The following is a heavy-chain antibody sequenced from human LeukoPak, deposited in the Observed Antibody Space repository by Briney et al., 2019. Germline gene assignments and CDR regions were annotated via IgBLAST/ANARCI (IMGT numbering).Heavy chain of an antibody. V-gene: IGHV3-21*05. CDR2: ISNSGTDK. CDR1: GFTFSTHS. J-gene: IGHJ3*02. CDR3: AGDGTGVLPADAFDI. Sequence: GGSLRLSCAASGFTFSTHSMNWVRQAAGKGREGVSYISNSGTDKYYGGSVRGGFTISRDTANNSLYLQMHTLSAEDTAVYYCAGDGTGVLPADAFDIWSQGTMVTVSS. D-gene: IGHD3-10*01.